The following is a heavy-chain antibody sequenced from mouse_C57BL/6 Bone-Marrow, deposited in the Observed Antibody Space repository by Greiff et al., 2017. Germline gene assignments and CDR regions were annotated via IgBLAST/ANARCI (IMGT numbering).Heavy chain of an antibody. CDR3: GRHYGSSFDY. V-gene: IGHV1-55*01. CDR2: IYPGSGST. J-gene: IGHJ2*01. Sequence: QVQLQQPGAELVKPGASVKMSCKASGYTFTSYWITWVKQRPGQGLEWIGDIYPGSGSTNYNEKFKSKATLTVGTSSSTAYIHLSSLTSGDAAGYYCGRHYGSSFDYWGQGTTLTVSS. D-gene: IGHD1-1*01. CDR1: GYTFTSYW.